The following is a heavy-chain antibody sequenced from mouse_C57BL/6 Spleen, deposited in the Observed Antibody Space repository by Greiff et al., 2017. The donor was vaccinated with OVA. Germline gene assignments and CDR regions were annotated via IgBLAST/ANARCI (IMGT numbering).Heavy chain of an antibody. D-gene: IGHD2-1*01. CDR1: GYAFSSYW. J-gene: IGHJ1*03. CDR2: IYPGDGDT. CDR3: ARERDYGNWYFDV. Sequence: VQLKQSGAELVKPGASVKISCKASGYAFSSYWMNWVKQRPGKGLEWIGQIYPGDGDTNYNGKFKGKATLTADKSSSTAYMQLSSLTSEDSAVYFCARERDYGNWYFDVWGTGTTVTVSS. V-gene: IGHV1-80*01.